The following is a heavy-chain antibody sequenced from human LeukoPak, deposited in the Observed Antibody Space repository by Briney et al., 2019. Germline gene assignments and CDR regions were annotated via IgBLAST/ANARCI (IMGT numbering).Heavy chain of an antibody. Sequence: GGSLRLSCAASGFTFSNAWMSWVRQAPGKGLEWVGRIKSKTDGGTTDYAAPVKGRFTISRDDSKNTLYPQMNSLKTEDTAVYYCTTAMVRGVRAPDYWGQGTLVTVSS. V-gene: IGHV3-15*01. D-gene: IGHD3-10*01. CDR2: IKSKTDGGTT. CDR1: GFTFSNAW. J-gene: IGHJ4*02. CDR3: TTAMVRGVRAPDY.